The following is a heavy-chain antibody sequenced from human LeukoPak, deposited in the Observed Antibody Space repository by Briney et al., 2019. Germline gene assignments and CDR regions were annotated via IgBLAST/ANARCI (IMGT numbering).Heavy chain of an antibody. J-gene: IGHJ6*02. CDR3: ARTPRTIRYYYGMDV. Sequence: SETLSLTCTVSGGSISSYYWSWIRQPPGKGLEWIGYIYYSGSTNYNPSLKSRVTISVDTSKNQFSLKLSSVTAADTAVYYCARTPRTIRYYYGMDVWGQGTTVTVSS. V-gene: IGHV4-59*01. D-gene: IGHD1-14*01. CDR1: GGSISSYY. CDR2: IYYSGST.